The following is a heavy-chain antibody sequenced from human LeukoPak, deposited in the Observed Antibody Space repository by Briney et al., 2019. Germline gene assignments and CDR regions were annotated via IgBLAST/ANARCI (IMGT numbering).Heavy chain of an antibody. D-gene: IGHD3-22*01. CDR1: GFTFSSYA. Sequence: GGSLRLSCAASGFTFSSYAMSWVRQAPGKGLEWVSVISGSGGTTFYTDSVKGRFTISRDNSKNTLYLQMSSLRAEDTAVYYCAKDDYYDTSGYRDWGQGTLVTVSS. CDR3: AKDDYYDTSGYRD. J-gene: IGHJ4*02. CDR2: ISGSGGTT. V-gene: IGHV3-23*01.